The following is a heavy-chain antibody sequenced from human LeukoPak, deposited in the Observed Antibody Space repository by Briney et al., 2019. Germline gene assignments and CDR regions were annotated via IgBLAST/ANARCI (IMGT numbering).Heavy chain of an antibody. D-gene: IGHD6-13*01. V-gene: IGHV3-21*01. CDR2: ISSSSHI. J-gene: IGHJ6*03. Sequence: GGSLRLSCAASGFTFSSYRMNWVRQAPGKGLEWVSSISSSSHIYYADSVKGRFTISRDNSKNTLYLQMNSLRAEDTAVYYCAKDHSHSSSWYAYDEKTYYYYYMDVWGKGTTVTISS. CDR3: AKDHSHSSSWYAYDEKTYYYYYMDV. CDR1: GFTFSSYR.